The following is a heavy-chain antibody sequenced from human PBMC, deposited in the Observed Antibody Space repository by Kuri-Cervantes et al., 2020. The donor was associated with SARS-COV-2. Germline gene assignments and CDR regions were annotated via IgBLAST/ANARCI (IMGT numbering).Heavy chain of an antibody. CDR3: ARTAGYCSGGSCYDY. D-gene: IGHD2-15*01. Sequence: GGSLRLSCKGSGYSFTSYWISWVRQMPGKGLEWMGRIDPSDSYTNYSPSFQGQVTISADKSISTAYLQWSSLKASDTAMYYCARTAGYCSGGSCYDYWGQGTLVTVSS. CDR2: IDPSDSYT. CDR1: GYSFTSYW. V-gene: IGHV5-10-1*04. J-gene: IGHJ4*02.